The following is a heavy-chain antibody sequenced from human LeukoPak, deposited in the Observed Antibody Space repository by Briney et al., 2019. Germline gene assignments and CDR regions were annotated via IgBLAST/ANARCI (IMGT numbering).Heavy chain of an antibody. V-gene: IGHV4-34*12. J-gene: IGHJ5*02. D-gene: IGHD3-9*01. Sequence: SETLSLTCAVSGGSFSGYYWSWFGQPPGKGLEWCGAIIHSGSTNYNPSRKSRVTISVDTSKNQFPLKLSSVTAADTAVYYCARLDASYEILTGSYPNNWFGPWGQGTLVSVSS. CDR1: GGSFSGYY. CDR3: ARLDASYEILTGSYPNNWFGP. CDR2: IIHSGST.